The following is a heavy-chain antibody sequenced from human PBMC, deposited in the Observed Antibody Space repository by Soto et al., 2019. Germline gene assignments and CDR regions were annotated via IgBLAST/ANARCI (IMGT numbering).Heavy chain of an antibody. D-gene: IGHD3-22*01. V-gene: IGHV3-30-3*01. CDR1: GFTFSSYA. J-gene: IGHJ4*02. CDR2: ISYDGSDK. CDR3: ARDYYKYYDSSGYYRSPAY. Sequence: GGSLRLSCAASGFTFSSYAMHWVRQARGKGLEWVALISYDGSDKDYADSVKGRFTISRDNSRNTLLLQMNSLRAEDTAVYYCARDYYKYYDSSGYYRSPAYWGQGTLVTVSS.